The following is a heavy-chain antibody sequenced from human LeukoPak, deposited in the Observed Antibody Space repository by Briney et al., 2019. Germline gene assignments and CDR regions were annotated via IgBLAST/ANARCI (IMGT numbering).Heavy chain of an antibody. V-gene: IGHV3-23*01. CDR1: GFTFRSYY. D-gene: IGHD7-27*01. CDR3: AKDGVNWGSYFDS. J-gene: IGHJ4*02. CDR2: VDGGGSGT. Sequence: GGSLRLSCTASGFTFRSYYMNWVRQPPGKGLEWVSSVDGGGSGTNYADSVKGRFTISRDNSKNTLYLQMNSLRAEDTAVYYCAKDGVNWGSYFDSWGQGTLVTVSS.